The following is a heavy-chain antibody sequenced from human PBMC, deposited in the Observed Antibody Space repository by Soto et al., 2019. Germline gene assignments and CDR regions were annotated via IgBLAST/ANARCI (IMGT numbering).Heavy chain of an antibody. D-gene: IGHD3-10*01. CDR3: AKKVNSGSGSQFFDY. CDR1: GFTFSSYS. J-gene: IGHJ4*02. V-gene: IGHV3-23*01. Sequence: GGSLRLSCAASGFTFSSYSMSWVRQAPGKGLEWVSGFRSGDDDTTYYADSVRGRFTTSRDNSKNTLFLQMNSLRAEDTAIYYCAKKVNSGSGSQFFDYWGQGTLVTVSS. CDR2: FRSGDDDTT.